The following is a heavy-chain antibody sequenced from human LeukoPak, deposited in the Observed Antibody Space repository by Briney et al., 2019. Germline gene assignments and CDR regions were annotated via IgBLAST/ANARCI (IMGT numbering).Heavy chain of an antibody. V-gene: IGHV1-2*06. D-gene: IGHD3-22*01. J-gene: IGHJ4*02. Sequence: ASVKVSCKASGYTFTGYYMHWVRQAPGQGLEWMGRINPNSGGTNYAQKFQGRVTMTRDTSISTAYMELSRLRSDDTAVYNCARGTIYYYDSSGYYYFDYWGQGTLVTVSS. CDR3: ARGTIYYYDSSGYYYFDY. CDR1: GYTFTGYY. CDR2: INPNSGGT.